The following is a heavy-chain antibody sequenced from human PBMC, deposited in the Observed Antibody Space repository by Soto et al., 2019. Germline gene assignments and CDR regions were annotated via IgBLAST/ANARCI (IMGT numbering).Heavy chain of an antibody. Sequence: VQLVQSGAEVTKPGSSVKVSCKASGGTFSSYTISWVRQAPGQGLEWMGRIIPILGIANYAQKFQGRVTITADKSTSTASMELSRLRSEDTAVSYCARLVDTADFDYLGQGTLVTVSS. CDR2: IIPILGIA. J-gene: IGHJ4*02. CDR3: ARLVDTADFDY. D-gene: IGHD5-18*01. V-gene: IGHV1-69*02. CDR1: GGTFSSYT.